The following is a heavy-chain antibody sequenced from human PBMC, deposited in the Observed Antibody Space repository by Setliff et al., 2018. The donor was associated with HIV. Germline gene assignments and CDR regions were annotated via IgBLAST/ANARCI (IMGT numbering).Heavy chain of an antibody. J-gene: IGHJ4*02. CDR3: ASHSDWFLDLY. V-gene: IGHV3-23*01. CDR1: GFTFRNYA. D-gene: IGHD3-9*01. Sequence: PGGSLRLSCAASGFTFRNYAMTWVRQAPGKGLEWVSTISPSSGGTNYADSVKGRLTTSRDNSKNILYLKMNSLRVEDSAVYYCASHSDWFLDLYWGQGTLVTVSS. CDR2: ISPSSGGT.